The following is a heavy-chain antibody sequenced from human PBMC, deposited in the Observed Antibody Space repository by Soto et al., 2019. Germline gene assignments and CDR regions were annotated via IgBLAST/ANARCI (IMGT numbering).Heavy chain of an antibody. Sequence: QVQLQESGPGLVKPSETLSLTCTVSGASFTTYYWSWVRQPPGKGLEWIGYIFYSGHLKYNPSLTSRITISGDPSKTPFSLTPTSGTAADTAVYSWAREGGGYRFDYWGQGTLVTVSS. D-gene: IGHD1-26*01. CDR2: IFYSGHL. CDR3: AREGGGYRFDY. CDR1: GASFTTYY. V-gene: IGHV4-59*01. J-gene: IGHJ4*02.